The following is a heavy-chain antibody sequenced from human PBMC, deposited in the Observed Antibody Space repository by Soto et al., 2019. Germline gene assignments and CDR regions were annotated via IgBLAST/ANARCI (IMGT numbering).Heavy chain of an antibody. J-gene: IGHJ3*02. V-gene: IGHV3-30-3*01. CDR3: ARNYVEMATIWGAFDI. CDR2: ISYDGSNK. D-gene: IGHD5-12*01. CDR1: GFTFSSYA. Sequence: VGSLRLSCAASGFTFSSYAMHWVRQAPGKGLEWVAVISYDGSNKYYADSVKGRFTISRDNSKNTLYLQMNSLRAEDTAVYYCARNYVEMATIWGAFDIWGQGTMVTVSS.